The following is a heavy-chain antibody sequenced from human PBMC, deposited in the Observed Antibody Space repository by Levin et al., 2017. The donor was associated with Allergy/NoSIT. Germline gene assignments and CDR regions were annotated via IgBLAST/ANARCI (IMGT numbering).Heavy chain of an antibody. J-gene: IGHJ4*02. D-gene: IGHD3-10*01. Sequence: KVSCQVSGYSFTSFWINWVRQMPGKGLEWLGRIDPVDSYTKYSASFEGHVTMSADKSSSTAYLQWSSLEASDTAIYYCARRVAQYYYGSGDYFDYWGQGTLVTVSS. CDR1: GYSFTSFW. CDR3: ARRVAQYYYGSGDYFDY. CDR2: IDPVDSYT. V-gene: IGHV5-10-1*01.